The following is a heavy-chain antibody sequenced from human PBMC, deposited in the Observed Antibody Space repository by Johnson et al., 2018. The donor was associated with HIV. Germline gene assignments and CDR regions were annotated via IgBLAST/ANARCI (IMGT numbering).Heavy chain of an antibody. D-gene: IGHD4-17*01. CDR3: TTDGEDYGDYMNAFDI. CDR1: GFTFSDYY. CDR2: IKQDGSEK. V-gene: IGHV3-7*05. J-gene: IGHJ3*02. Sequence: EVQLVESGGGVVQPGRSLRLSCAASGFTFSDYYMSWIRQAPGKGLEWVANIKQDGSEKTYVDSVTGRFTISRDNAKKSLYLQMNSLRAEDTAVYYCTTDGEDYGDYMNAFDIWGQGTMVTVSS.